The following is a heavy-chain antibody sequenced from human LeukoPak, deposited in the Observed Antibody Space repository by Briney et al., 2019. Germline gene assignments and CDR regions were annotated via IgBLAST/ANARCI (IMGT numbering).Heavy chain of an antibody. CDR1: GGSISSSNW. J-gene: IGHJ4*02. CDR3: ARGFVRWLQFFDY. CDR2: INHSGST. D-gene: IGHD5-24*01. V-gene: IGHV4-4*02. Sequence: NPSETLSLTCAVSGGSISSSNWWSWVRQPPGKGLEWIGEINHSGSTNYNPSLKSRVTISVDTSKNQFSLKLSSVTAADTAVYYCARGFVRWLQFFDYWGQGTLVTVSS.